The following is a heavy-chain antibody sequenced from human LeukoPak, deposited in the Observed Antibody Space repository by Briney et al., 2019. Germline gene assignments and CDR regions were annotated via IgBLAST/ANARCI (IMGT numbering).Heavy chain of an antibody. D-gene: IGHD3-22*01. V-gene: IGHV4-59*08. CDR3: ARHLRGYYYDSSGYYYAYYFDY. CDR2: IYYSGST. Sequence: SETLSLTCTVPGGSISSYYWSWIRQPPGKGLEWIGYIYYSGSTNYNPSLKSRVTISVDTSKNQFSLKLSSVTAADTAVYYCARHLRGYYYDSSGYYYAYYFDYWGQGTLVTVSS. J-gene: IGHJ4*02. CDR1: GGSISSYY.